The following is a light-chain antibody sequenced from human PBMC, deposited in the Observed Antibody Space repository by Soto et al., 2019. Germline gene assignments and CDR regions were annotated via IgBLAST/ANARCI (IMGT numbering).Light chain of an antibody. V-gene: IGKV3-11*01. J-gene: IGKJ1*01. Sequence: EIVLTHSRATLSFSTGERATLSYSATESVSSYLAWYQQKPGQAHRLLIYDAYNRATGIQARFSGSGSGTDFTLTIRSLEPEDFAVYYCKQYGISPLTFGQGTKVDIK. CDR3: KQYGISPLT. CDR1: ESVSSY. CDR2: DAY.